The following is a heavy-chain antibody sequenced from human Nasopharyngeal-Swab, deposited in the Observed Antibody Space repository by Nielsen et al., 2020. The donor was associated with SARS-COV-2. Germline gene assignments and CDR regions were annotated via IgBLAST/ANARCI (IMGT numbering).Heavy chain of an antibody. J-gene: IGHJ3*02. CDR2: INPSGGST. Sequence: VSVLVSCKASCYTFTSYYMHWVRQAPGQGLEWMGIINPSGGSTSYAQKFQGRVTMTRDTSTSTVYMELSSLRSEDTAVYYCARDRRITIFGVVIKPGDAFDIWGQGTMVTVSS. D-gene: IGHD3-3*01. CDR1: CYTFTSYY. V-gene: IGHV1-46*01. CDR3: ARDRRITIFGVVIKPGDAFDI.